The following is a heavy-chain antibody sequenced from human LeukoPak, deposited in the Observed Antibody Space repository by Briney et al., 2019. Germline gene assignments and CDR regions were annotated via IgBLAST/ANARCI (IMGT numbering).Heavy chain of an antibody. CDR1: GFTFSRYW. D-gene: IGHD3-10*02. Sequence: GGSLRLSCAASGFTFSRYWMRWVRQAPGKGLEWVSYISSSGSTIYYADSVKGRFTISRDNAKNSLYLQMNSLRAEDTAVYYCAELGITMIGGVWGKGTTVTISS. CDR3: AELGITMIGGV. CDR2: ISSSGSTI. V-gene: IGHV3-48*03. J-gene: IGHJ6*04.